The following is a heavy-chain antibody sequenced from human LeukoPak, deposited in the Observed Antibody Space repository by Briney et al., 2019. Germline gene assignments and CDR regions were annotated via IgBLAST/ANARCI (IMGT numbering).Heavy chain of an antibody. Sequence: GGSLRLSCAASGFTFSNALMSWVRQAPGKGLEWVGRIKSKTDGGTTDYAAPVKGRFTISRDDSKNTLYLQMNSLKTEDTAVYYCTTDVLDSSGYYLYYYYGMDVWGQGTTVTVSS. V-gene: IGHV3-15*01. CDR2: IKSKTDGGTT. D-gene: IGHD3-22*01. CDR1: GFTFSNAL. CDR3: TTDVLDSSGYYLYYYYGMDV. J-gene: IGHJ6*02.